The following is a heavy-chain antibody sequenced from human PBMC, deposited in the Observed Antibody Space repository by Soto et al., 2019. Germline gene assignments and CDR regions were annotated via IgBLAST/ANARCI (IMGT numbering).Heavy chain of an antibody. CDR2: ISGNGFST. CDR3: ARGPSTVATWLDY. Sequence: GGSLRLCCAASGFTFSYSALHWVRQAPGKGLEYVSAISGNGFSTYYGDSVRGRFIISRDNSKNTLYLQMGSLRAEDMAVYYCARGPSTVATWLDYWGQGT. CDR1: GFTFSYSA. D-gene: IGHD4-17*01. J-gene: IGHJ4*02. V-gene: IGHV3-64*02.